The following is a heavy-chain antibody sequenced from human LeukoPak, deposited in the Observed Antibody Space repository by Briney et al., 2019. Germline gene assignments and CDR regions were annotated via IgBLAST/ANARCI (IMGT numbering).Heavy chain of an antibody. Sequence: SVKVSCKASGYTFTSYGISWVRQAPGQGLEWMGRIIPILGIANYAQKFQGRVTITADKSTSTAYMELSSLRSEDTAVYYCARSGCSGGSCYPTDYWGQGTLVTVSS. CDR2: IIPILGIA. CDR1: GYTFTSYG. J-gene: IGHJ4*02. CDR3: ARSGCSGGSCYPTDY. D-gene: IGHD2-15*01. V-gene: IGHV1-69*04.